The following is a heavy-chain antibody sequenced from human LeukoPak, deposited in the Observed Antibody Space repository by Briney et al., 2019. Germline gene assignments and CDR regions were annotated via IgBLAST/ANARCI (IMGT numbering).Heavy chain of an antibody. D-gene: IGHD3-22*01. CDR3: ARYYDSSGYFDY. V-gene: IGHV4-59*01. CDR2: IYYSGST. J-gene: IGHJ4*02. CDR1: GGSISSYY. Sequence: SETLSLTCTVSGGSISSYYWSWIRQPPGKGLEWIGYIYYSGSTNYNPSLKSRVTISVDTSKNHFSLKLSSVTAEDTAVYYCARYYDSSGYFDYWGQGTLVTVSS.